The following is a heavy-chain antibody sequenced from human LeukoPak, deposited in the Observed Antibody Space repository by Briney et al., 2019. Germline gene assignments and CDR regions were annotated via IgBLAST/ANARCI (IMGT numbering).Heavy chain of an antibody. CDR2: ISSSSSTI. Sequence: GGSLRLSCAASGFTFSSYSMNWVRQAPGKGLEWVSYISSSSSTIYYADSVKGRFTISRDNAKNSLYLQMNSLRAEDTAVYYCARVSADSSGYCDYWGQGTLVTVSS. V-gene: IGHV3-48*04. J-gene: IGHJ4*02. D-gene: IGHD3-22*01. CDR1: GFTFSSYS. CDR3: ARVSADSSGYCDY.